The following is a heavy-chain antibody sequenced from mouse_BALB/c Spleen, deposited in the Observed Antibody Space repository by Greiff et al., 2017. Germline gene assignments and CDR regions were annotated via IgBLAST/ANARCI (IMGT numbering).Heavy chain of an antibody. CDR1: GFTFSDYY. D-gene: IGHD1-2*01. CDR2: ISDGGSYT. J-gene: IGHJ3*01. V-gene: IGHV5-4*02. CDR3: ARERGSTAGGFAY. Sequence: EVMLVESGGGLVKPGGSLKLSCAASGFTFSDYYMYWVRQTPEKRLEWVATISDGGSYTYYPDSVKGRFTISRDNAKNNLYLQMSSLKSEDTAMYYCARERGSTAGGFAYWGQGTLVTVSA.